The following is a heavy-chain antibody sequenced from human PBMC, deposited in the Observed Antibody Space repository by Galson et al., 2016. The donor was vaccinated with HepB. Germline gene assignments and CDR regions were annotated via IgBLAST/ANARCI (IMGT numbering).Heavy chain of an antibody. Sequence: SLRLSRAASGLTFSSYEMSWVRQGPGKGLEWVSYIGRSGSPIYYADSVQGRFTISRDNAKNSLYLQMNSLRAEDTAVYYCARDVVGAAFDSWGQGTLVTVSS. CDR3: ARDVVGAAFDS. D-gene: IGHD1-26*01. V-gene: IGHV3-48*03. CDR1: GLTFSSYE. CDR2: IGRSGSPI. J-gene: IGHJ4*02.